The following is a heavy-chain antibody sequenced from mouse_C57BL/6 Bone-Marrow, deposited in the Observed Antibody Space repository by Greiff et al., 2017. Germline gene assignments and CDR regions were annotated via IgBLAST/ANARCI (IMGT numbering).Heavy chain of an antibody. CDR1: GYTFTSYG. CDR3: ARALYFDV. Sequence: QVQLKESGAELARPGASVKLSCKASGYTFTSYGISWVKQRTGQGLEWIGEIYPRSGNTYYNEKFKSKATLTVDKPSSTAYMQLSSLTSEDSAVYYCARALYFDVWGTGTTVTVSS. J-gene: IGHJ1*03. CDR2: IYPRSGNT. V-gene: IGHV1-81*01.